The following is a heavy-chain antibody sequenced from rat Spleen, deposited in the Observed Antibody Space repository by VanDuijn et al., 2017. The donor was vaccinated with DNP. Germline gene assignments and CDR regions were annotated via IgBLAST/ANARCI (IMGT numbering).Heavy chain of an antibody. D-gene: IGHD4-3*01. CDR3: SRWYSSGFCFDY. J-gene: IGHJ2*01. CDR1: GFTFSYYD. V-gene: IGHV5-25*01. Sequence: EVQLVESGGDLVQPGRSLKLSCAASGFTFSYYDMAWVRQAPTKGLEWVASIDTGGGITYYRDSVKGRFTVSRDNAKSTLYLQMDSMRSADTATYYCSRWYSSGFCFDYWGQGVMVTVSS. CDR2: IDTGGGIT.